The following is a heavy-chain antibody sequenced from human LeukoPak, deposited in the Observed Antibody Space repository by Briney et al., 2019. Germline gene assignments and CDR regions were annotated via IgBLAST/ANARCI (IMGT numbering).Heavy chain of an antibody. D-gene: IGHD5-18*01. Sequence: ASVKVSCTVSGSSLSELSLYWVRQAPGKGLEWMGGFDVIDSETFYAQKFQGRVTTTEDSSTDTAYMELRSLTSDDTALYYCAAGRPYSLLDYWGQGTLVTVSS. J-gene: IGHJ4*02. CDR1: GSSLSELS. CDR3: AAGRPYSLLDY. CDR2: FDVIDSET. V-gene: IGHV1-24*01.